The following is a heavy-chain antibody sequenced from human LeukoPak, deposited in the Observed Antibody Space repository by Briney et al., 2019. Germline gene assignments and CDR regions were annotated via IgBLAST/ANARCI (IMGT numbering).Heavy chain of an antibody. J-gene: IGHJ4*02. D-gene: IGHD5-12*01. V-gene: IGHV1-3*01. Sequence: ASVKVSCKASGYTFTSYAMHWVRQAPGKGLEWMGWINAGNGNTKYSQKFQGRVTITRDTSASTGYMELSSLRSEDTAVYYCAREGGYDWGFDYWGQGTLVTVSS. CDR3: AREGGYDWGFDY. CDR1: GYTFTSYA. CDR2: INAGNGNT.